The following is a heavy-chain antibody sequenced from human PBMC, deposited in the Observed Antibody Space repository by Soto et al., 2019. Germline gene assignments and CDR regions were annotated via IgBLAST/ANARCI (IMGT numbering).Heavy chain of an antibody. D-gene: IGHD5-18*01. CDR1: GFTFSSYG. CDR3: AKDEKVDTAMVTSFFGPSGY. CDR2: ISYDGSNK. Sequence: AGGSLRLSCAASGFTFSSYGMHWVRQAPGKGLEWVAVISYDGSNKYYADSVKGRFTISRDNSKNTLYLQMNSLRAEDTAVYYCAKDEKVDTAMVTSFFGPSGYWGQGTLVTVSS. V-gene: IGHV3-30*18. J-gene: IGHJ4*02.